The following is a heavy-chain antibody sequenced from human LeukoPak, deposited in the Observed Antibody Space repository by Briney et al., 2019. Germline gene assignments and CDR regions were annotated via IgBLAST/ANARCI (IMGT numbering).Heavy chain of an antibody. CDR3: ARARGERVVVAAY. D-gene: IGHD2-15*01. J-gene: IGHJ4*02. CDR2: MNPNSGNT. Sequence: GASVKVSCKASGYTFTSYDINWARQATGQGLEWMGWMNPNSGNTGYAQKFQGRVTMTRNTSISTAYMELSSLRSEDTAVYYCARARGERVVVAAYWGQGTLVTVSS. CDR1: GYTFTSYD. V-gene: IGHV1-8*01.